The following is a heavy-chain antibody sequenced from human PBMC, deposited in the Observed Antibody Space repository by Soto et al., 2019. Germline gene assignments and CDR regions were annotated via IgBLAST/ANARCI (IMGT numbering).Heavy chain of an antibody. CDR2: IIPIFGTA. V-gene: IGHV1-69*01. CDR1: GGTFSSYA. J-gene: IGHJ4*02. Sequence: QVQLVQSGAEVKKPGSSVKVSCKASGGTFSSYAISWVRQAPGQGLEWMGGIIPIFGTANYAQKFQGRVTITADESTSTAYIELSSLRSEDTAVYYCARSPPPLGGAETYYFDYWGQGTLVTVSS. D-gene: IGHD2-21*01. CDR3: ARSPPPLGGAETYYFDY.